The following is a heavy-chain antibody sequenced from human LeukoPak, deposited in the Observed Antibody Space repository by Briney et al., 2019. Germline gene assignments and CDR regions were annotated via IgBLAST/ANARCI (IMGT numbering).Heavy chain of an antibody. CDR3: ARSTSSEYDIYHFDS. Sequence: PGRSLRLSCAASGFTFSSYGMHWVRQAPGKGLEWVAVIWYDGNNKYYADSVKGRFTISRDNSKNTLYLQMNSLRAEDTAVYYCARSTSSEYDIYHFDSWGQGTLVTVSS. D-gene: IGHD3-9*01. J-gene: IGHJ4*02. CDR2: IWYDGNNK. V-gene: IGHV3-33*01. CDR1: GFTFSSYG.